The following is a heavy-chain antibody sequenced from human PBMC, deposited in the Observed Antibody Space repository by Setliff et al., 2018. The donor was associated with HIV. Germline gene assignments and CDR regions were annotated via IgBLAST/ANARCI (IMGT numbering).Heavy chain of an antibody. CDR3: ARVPVAGANWFDP. Sequence: SETLSLTCSVSGVSINRTDHYGGWNRQSPGKRLEWIGSVSQSGSTYYNPSLKSRITISVDRSNNLFSLKLISVTAADQGVYYCARVPVAGANWFDPWGLGTLVTVSS. D-gene: IGHD2-21*01. CDR1: GVSINRTDHY. J-gene: IGHJ5*02. V-gene: IGHV4-39*01. CDR2: VSQSGST.